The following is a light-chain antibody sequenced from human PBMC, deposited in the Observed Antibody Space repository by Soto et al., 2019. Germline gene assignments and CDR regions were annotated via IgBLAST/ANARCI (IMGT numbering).Light chain of an antibody. J-gene: IGKJ5*01. Sequence: VLTQSPGSLSLSPGERATLSCMASQSFRGLLAWYQQQPGQAPRLLIYDAYNRATGIPPRFSGSGSGTDFTLTISSLEPEDSAVYYCQQRHMWPITFGQGTRLEIK. CDR3: QQRHMWPIT. CDR1: QSFRGL. CDR2: DAY. V-gene: IGKV3-11*01.